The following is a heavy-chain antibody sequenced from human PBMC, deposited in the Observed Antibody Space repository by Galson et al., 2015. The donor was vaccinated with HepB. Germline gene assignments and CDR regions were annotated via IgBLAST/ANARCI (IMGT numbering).Heavy chain of an antibody. J-gene: IGHJ6*03. CDR2: IESTGTYT. V-gene: IGHV3-21*01. Sequence: SLRLSCAASGFNFNTYRMNWVRQAPGMGLEWVSSIESTGTYTFYADSVKGRFTVSRDNAKNSLYLQMNSLRAEDTGVYYCARGGGCSSNTCYYMDVWGEGTTVAVSS. D-gene: IGHD2-2*01. CDR3: ARGGGCSSNTCYYMDV. CDR1: GFNFNTYR.